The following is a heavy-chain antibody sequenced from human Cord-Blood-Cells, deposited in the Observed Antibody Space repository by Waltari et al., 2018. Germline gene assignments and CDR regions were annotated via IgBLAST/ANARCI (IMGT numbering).Heavy chain of an antibody. Sequence: QVQLQQWGAGLLKPSETLSLTCAVYGGSFSGYYWSWIRQPPGKGLEWIGEINHSGSTNYNPSLKSRVTISVDTSKNQFSLKLSSVTAADTAVYYCARDNSSSTVDYWGQGTLVTVSS. J-gene: IGHJ4*02. CDR3: ARDNSSSTVDY. D-gene: IGHD6-13*01. CDR1: GGSFSGYY. V-gene: IGHV4-34*01. CDR2: INHSGST.